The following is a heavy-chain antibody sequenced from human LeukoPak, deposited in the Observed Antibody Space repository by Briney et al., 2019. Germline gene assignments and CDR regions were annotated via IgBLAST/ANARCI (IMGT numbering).Heavy chain of an antibody. V-gene: IGHV4-4*07. J-gene: IGHJ2*01. CDR3: ARGYDFWSGPYWYFDL. Sequence: KTSETLSLTCTVSGGSISSYYWSWIRQPAGKGPEWIGRIYTSGSTNCNPSLKSRVTISVDKSKNQFSLKLSSVTAADTAVYYCARGYDFWSGPYWYFDLWGRGTLVTVSS. CDR2: IYTSGST. D-gene: IGHD3-3*01. CDR1: GGSISSYY.